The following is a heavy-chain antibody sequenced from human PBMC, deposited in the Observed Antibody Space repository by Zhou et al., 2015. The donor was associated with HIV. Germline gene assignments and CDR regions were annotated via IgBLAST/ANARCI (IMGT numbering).Heavy chain of an antibody. CDR1: GGTFSSYA. J-gene: IGHJ6*03. V-gene: IGHV1-69*01. CDR3: ARSVYGDYGYYYYYMDV. D-gene: IGHD4-17*01. Sequence: QVQLVQSGAEVKKPGSSVKVSCKASGGTFSSYAISWVRQAPGQGLEWMGGIIPIFGTANYAQKFQGRVTITADESTSTAYMELSSLRSEDTAVYYCARSVYGDYGYYYYYMDVWGKGTTVTVSS. CDR2: IIPIFGTA.